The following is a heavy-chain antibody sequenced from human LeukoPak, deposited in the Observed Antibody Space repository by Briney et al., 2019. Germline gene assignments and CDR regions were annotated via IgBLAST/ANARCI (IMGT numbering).Heavy chain of an antibody. CDR2: IKEDGSAK. CDR1: GFTFSSYW. CDR3: AKLTGDSGY. V-gene: IGHV3-7*03. Sequence: GGSLRLSCAASGFTFSSYWMSWVRQAPGKGLEWVADIKEDGSAKYYLDSVKGRFTISRDNSRNTLYLQMSTLRAEDTAIYYCAKLTGDSGYWGQGTLVTVSS. J-gene: IGHJ4*02. D-gene: IGHD7-27*01.